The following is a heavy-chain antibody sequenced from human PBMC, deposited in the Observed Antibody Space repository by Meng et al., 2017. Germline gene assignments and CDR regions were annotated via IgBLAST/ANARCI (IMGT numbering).Heavy chain of an antibody. D-gene: IGHD3-22*01. CDR2: ISPYNGNT. V-gene: IGHV1-18*04. CDR3: ARIPPPYYYDHSGGFDY. J-gene: IGHJ4*02. CDR1: GYTFTSYY. Sequence: ASVKVSCKASGYTFTSYYMHWVRRAPGQGLEWMGWISPYNGNTMYAKKFQGRVTMTTDTSTSTAYMELRSLRSDDTAVYYCARIPPPYYYDHSGGFDYWGQGTLVTVSS.